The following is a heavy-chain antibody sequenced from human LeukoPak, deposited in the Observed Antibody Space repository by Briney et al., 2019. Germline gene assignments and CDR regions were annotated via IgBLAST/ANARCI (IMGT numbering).Heavy chain of an antibody. D-gene: IGHD1-1*01. V-gene: IGHV4-59*08. J-gene: IGHJ5*02. CDR3: ARSNDWKDWFDP. CDR1: GASISTFY. CDR2: IYYSGST. Sequence: SETLSLTCTVSGASISTFYWSWIRQPPGKGLEWIGYIYYSGSTNYNPSLKSRVTISVDTSKNQFSLKLSSVTAADTALYYCARSNDWKDWFDPWGQGTLVTVSS.